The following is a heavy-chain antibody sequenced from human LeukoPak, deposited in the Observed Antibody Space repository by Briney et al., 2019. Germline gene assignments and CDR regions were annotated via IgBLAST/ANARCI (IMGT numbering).Heavy chain of an antibody. CDR2: INPSGGST. CDR3: ARGGRVMRHGDYVCPGDY. CDR1: GYTFTSYY. J-gene: IGHJ4*02. Sequence: ASVKVSCKASGYTFTSYYMHWVRQAPGQGLEWMGIINPSGGSTSYAQKFQGRVTMTRDTSTSTVYMEPSSLRSEDTAVYYCARGGRVMRHGDYVCPGDYWGQGTLVTVSS. D-gene: IGHD4-17*01. V-gene: IGHV1-46*01.